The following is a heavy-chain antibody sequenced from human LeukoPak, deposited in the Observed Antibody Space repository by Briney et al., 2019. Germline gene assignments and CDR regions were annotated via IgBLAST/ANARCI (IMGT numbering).Heavy chain of an antibody. CDR3: ASGYGSGNYYGMDV. J-gene: IGHJ6*02. D-gene: IGHD3-10*01. CDR2: IYSGGST. CDR1: GFSFSSNY. Sequence: GGSLRLSCAASGFSFSSNYMSWVRQAPGKGLEWVSVIYSGGSTYYADSVKGRFTISRDNSKNTLYLQMNSLRAEDTAVYYCASGYGSGNYYGMDVWGQGTTVTVSS. V-gene: IGHV3-53*01.